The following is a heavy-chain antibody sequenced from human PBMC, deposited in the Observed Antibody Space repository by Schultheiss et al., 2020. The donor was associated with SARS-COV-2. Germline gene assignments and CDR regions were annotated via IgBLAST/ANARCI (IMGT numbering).Heavy chain of an antibody. CDR3: AKLQGYYGSGSYFSCDY. D-gene: IGHD3-10*01. Sequence: GGSLRLSCAASGFTFSSYAMSWVRQAPGKGLEWVSAISGSGGSTYYADSVKGRFTISRDNSKNTLYLQMNSLRAEDTAVYYCAKLQGYYGSGSYFSCDYWGQGTLVTVSS. CDR1: GFTFSSYA. V-gene: IGHV3-23*01. CDR2: ISGSGGST. J-gene: IGHJ4*02.